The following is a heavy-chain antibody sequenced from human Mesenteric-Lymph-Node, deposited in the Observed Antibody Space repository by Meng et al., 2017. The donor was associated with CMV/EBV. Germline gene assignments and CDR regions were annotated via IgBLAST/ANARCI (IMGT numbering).Heavy chain of an antibody. CDR3: ARVAPASPWPSGGPSSH. V-gene: IGHV3-11*01. J-gene: IGHJ4*02. Sequence: GESLKISCAASGFTFSDYYMSWSRQAPGKGLEWGLSISNSGTTTYYADSVKGRFTISSDNSNNTLYLQMNSLSAEDTAVYYCARVAPASPWPSGGPSSHWGQGTLVTVSS. CDR2: ISNSGTTT. D-gene: IGHD2-2*01. CDR1: GFTFSDYY.